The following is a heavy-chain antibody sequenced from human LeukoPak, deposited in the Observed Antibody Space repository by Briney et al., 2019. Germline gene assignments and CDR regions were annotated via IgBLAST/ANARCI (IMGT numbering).Heavy chain of an antibody. V-gene: IGHV3-23*01. CDR2: ITGSGDRT. J-gene: IGHJ4*02. CDR1: GFTFTTYG. D-gene: IGHD7-27*01. CDR3: ARAGDWGRYDH. Sequence: PGGSLRLSCVASGFTFTTYGMNWVRQAPGKGLEWVSGITGSGDRTYYADSVKGRFTIYRDNSKNTLYLQMNSLRAEDTAVYYCARAGDWGRYDHWGQGTLVIVSS.